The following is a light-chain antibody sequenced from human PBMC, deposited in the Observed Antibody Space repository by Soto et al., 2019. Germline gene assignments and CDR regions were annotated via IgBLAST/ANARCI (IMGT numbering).Light chain of an antibody. V-gene: IGLV2-14*01. CDR2: DVS. Sequence: QSVLTQPASLSGSPGQSITISCTGTSSDVGAYNYVSWYQQHPGKAPKLMIYDVSSRPSGVSNRFSGSKSGYTASLTISGLQAEDEADYYCSSFTSSTTDVFGTGTKLTVL. CDR3: SSFTSSTTDV. CDR1: SSDVGAYNY. J-gene: IGLJ1*01.